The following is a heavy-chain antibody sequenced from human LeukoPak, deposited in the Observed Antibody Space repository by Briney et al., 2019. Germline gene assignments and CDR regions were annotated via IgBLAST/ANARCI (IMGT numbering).Heavy chain of an antibody. CDR3: VRGYSFGPYGMDV. CDR2: ISDSGGST. Sequence: GGSLRLSCAASGFTFNYAWMSWVRQAPGKGLEYVSAISDSGGSTYYADSVKGRFTISRDNSKNTLYLQMSSLRAEDTAVYFCVRGYSFGPYGMDVWGQGTTVTVSS. J-gene: IGHJ6*02. V-gene: IGHV3-64D*09. D-gene: IGHD2-15*01. CDR1: GFTFNYAW.